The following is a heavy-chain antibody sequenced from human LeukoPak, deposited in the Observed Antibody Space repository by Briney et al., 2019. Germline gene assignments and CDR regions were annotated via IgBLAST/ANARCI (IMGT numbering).Heavy chain of an antibody. D-gene: IGHD4/OR15-4a*01. CDR1: GVSISSYY. Sequence: SETLTLTCTVSGVSISSYYWSWIRQPAGKGLEWIGRIYTSGSTNYNPSLKIRVTMSVDTSKNQFSLKLSSVTAADTAVYYGARDGGLTFPFDYWGQGTLVTVSS. V-gene: IGHV4-4*07. CDR3: ARDGGLTFPFDY. J-gene: IGHJ4*02. CDR2: IYTSGST.